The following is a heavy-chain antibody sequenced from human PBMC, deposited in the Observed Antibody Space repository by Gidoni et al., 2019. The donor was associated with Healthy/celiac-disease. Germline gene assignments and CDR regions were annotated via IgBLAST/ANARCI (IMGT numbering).Heavy chain of an antibody. V-gene: IGHV4-31*03. CDR2: IYYSGST. CDR1: GGSISRGGYY. J-gene: IGHJ6*03. CDR3: ARALAARYYYYMDV. Sequence: QVQLQESGPGLVQPSQTLSLTCTVPGGSISRGGYYWSWIRQHPGKGLEWIGYIYYSGSTYYNPSLKSRVTISVDTSKNQFSLKLSSVTAADTAVYYCARALAARYYYYMDVWGKGTTVTVSS. D-gene: IGHD6-6*01.